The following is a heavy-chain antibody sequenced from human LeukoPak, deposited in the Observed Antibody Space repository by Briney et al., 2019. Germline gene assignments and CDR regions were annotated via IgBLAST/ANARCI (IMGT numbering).Heavy chain of an antibody. Sequence: GGSLRLSCAASGFTFSSYWMHWVRQAPGKGLVWVSRINSDGSSTSYADSVKGRFTISRDNAKNSLYLQMNSLRAEDTAVYYCAKAKKTYSSGWFDAFDIWGQGTMVTVSS. CDR3: AKAKKTYSSGWFDAFDI. V-gene: IGHV3-74*01. CDR1: GFTFSSYW. CDR2: INSDGSST. J-gene: IGHJ3*02. D-gene: IGHD6-19*01.